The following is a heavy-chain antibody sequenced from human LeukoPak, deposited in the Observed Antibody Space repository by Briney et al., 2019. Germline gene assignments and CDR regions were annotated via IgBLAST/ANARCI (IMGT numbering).Heavy chain of an antibody. D-gene: IGHD3-10*01. CDR1: GGSVSSNSYY. J-gene: IGHJ4*02. Sequence: SETLSLTCAVSGGSVSSNSYYWGWIRQPPGKGLEWIGSIYYSGSTYYNPSLKSRVTISVDTSKNQFSLKLSSVTAADTAVYYCARTRYYYNSRSYGAPYYFDYWGQGTLVTVSS. V-gene: IGHV4-39*01. CDR3: ARTRYYYNSRSYGAPYYFDY. CDR2: IYYSGST.